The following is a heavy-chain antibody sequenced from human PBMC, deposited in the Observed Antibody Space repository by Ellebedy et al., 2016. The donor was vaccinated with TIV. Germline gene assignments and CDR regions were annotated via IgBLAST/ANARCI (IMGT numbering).Heavy chain of an antibody. J-gene: IGHJ4*02. CDR2: ISTYNGNT. V-gene: IGHV1-18*01. D-gene: IGHD2-2*01. CDR3: ARTRNQLPHDY. CDR1: GYTFTSYG. Sequence: AASVKVSCKASGYTFTSYGISWVRQAPGQGLEWMGWISTYNGNTKYAQNVQGRVTLTTDTSTSTAYIELRSLRSDDTAVYYCARTRNQLPHDYWGQGTLVIFSS.